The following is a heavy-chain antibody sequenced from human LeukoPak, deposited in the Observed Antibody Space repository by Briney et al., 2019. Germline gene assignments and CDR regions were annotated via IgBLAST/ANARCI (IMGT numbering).Heavy chain of an antibody. CDR3: AKDQNPGGDYYDSSGFDY. J-gene: IGHJ4*02. Sequence: GRSLRLSCAASGFTFSSYAMHWVRQAPGKGLEWVAVISYDGSNKYYADSVKGRFTISRDNSKNTLYLQMNSLRAEDTAVYYCAKDQNPGGDYYDSSGFDYWGQGTLVTVSS. V-gene: IGHV3-30-3*01. D-gene: IGHD3-22*01. CDR2: ISYDGSNK. CDR1: GFTFSSYA.